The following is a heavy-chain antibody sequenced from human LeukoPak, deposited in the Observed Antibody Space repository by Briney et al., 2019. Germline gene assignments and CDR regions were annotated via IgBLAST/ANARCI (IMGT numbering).Heavy chain of an antibody. J-gene: IGHJ6*02. CDR2: IYTTRST. CDR3: ARVEVPAAYYYYYYYGMDV. CDR1: GGSITTYY. D-gene: IGHD2-2*01. Sequence: KPSETLSLTCTVSGGSITTYYWSWIRQPPGKGLEWIGYIYTTRSTNYNPSLKSRVTISIDTSKSQFSLKLRSVTAADTAVYYCARVEVPAAYYYYYYYGMDVWGQGTTVIVSS. V-gene: IGHV4-4*08.